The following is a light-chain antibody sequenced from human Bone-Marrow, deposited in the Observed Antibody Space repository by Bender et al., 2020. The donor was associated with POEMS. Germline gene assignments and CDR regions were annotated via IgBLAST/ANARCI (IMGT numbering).Light chain of an antibody. CDR2: GYN. J-gene: IGLJ3*02. CDR1: SSNTGSGYD. Sequence: QSVLTQPPSVSGAPGQRVTISCTGSSSNTGSGYDINWYQHLPGTAPKLLIYGYNNRPSGVPDRFSGSKSGTSASLAITGLQAEDEADYYCSSYTPITTGVFGGGTKVTVL. CDR3: SSYTPITTGV. V-gene: IGLV1-40*01.